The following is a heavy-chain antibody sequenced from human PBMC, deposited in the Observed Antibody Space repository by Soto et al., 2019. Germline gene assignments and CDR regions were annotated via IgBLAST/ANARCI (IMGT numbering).Heavy chain of an antibody. D-gene: IGHD1-26*01. CDR1: GFTVIDHY. CDR2: IYGGGGGTT. Sequence: EVHLVESGGGLIQPGGSLTLSCAASGFTVIDHYMTWVRQAPGKGLEWVSVIYGGGGGTTYYADSVKGRFTISRDTSKNMVSLQMNSLRAEDTAVYYCANSLGGTPHWGQGTLVIVSS. J-gene: IGHJ4*02. V-gene: IGHV3-53*01. CDR3: ANSLGGTPH.